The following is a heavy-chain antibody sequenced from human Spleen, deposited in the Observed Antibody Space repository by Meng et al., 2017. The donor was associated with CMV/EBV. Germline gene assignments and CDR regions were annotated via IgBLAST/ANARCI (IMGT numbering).Heavy chain of an antibody. CDR3: AKSSVVYCRGGGCHPYYFDD. CDR1: GFIFSSYG. CDR2: ISDGGSNK. V-gene: IGHV3-30*02. D-gene: IGHD2-15*01. Sequence: GESLKISCAGSGFIFSSYGMQWVRQAPGKGLEWVAFISDGGSNKYYEDSVKGRFTISRDNSKNTFYLQMNSLRAEDTAVYYCAKSSVVYCRGGGCHPYYFDDWGQGTLVTVSS. J-gene: IGHJ4*02.